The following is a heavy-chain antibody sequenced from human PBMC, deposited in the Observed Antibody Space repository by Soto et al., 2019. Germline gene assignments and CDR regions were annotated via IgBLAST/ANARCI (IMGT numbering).Heavy chain of an antibody. V-gene: IGHV4-34*01. J-gene: IGHJ4*02. Sequence: QVQLQQWGAGLLKPSETLSLTCAVYGGSFSGYYWSWIRQPPGKGLEWIGEINHSGSTNYNPPLKSRVTISVDTSKNQFSLKLSSVTAADTAVYYCARGGDGGNSVDYWGQGTLVTVSS. D-gene: IGHD2-21*02. CDR2: INHSGST. CDR1: GGSFSGYY. CDR3: ARGGDGGNSVDY.